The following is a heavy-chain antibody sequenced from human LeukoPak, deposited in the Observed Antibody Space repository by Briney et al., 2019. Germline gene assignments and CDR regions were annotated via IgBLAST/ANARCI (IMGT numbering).Heavy chain of an antibody. D-gene: IGHD3-10*01. Sequence: ESLKISCKGSGYSFTSYWIGWVRQMPGKGLEWMGIIYPGDSDTRYSPSFQGQVTISADKSISTAYLQWSSLKASDTAMYYCARQEVSYGSGGQIDYWGQGTLVTVSS. CDR3: ARQEVSYGSGGQIDY. J-gene: IGHJ4*02. CDR2: IYPGDSDT. V-gene: IGHV5-51*01. CDR1: GYSFTSYW.